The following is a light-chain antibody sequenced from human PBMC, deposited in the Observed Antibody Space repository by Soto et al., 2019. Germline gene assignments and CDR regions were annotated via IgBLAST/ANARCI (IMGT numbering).Light chain of an antibody. CDR2: END. Sequence: QSALTQPASVSGSPGQSITISCIGTSSDVGAYDLVSWYQHLPGTTPKLLINENDRRPSGIPDRFSGSKTGTSATLAITGLQTGDEAEYFCATWDTSLKGVVFGGGTKVTVL. J-gene: IGLJ2*01. CDR1: SSDVGAYDL. CDR3: ATWDTSLKGVV. V-gene: IGLV1-51*01.